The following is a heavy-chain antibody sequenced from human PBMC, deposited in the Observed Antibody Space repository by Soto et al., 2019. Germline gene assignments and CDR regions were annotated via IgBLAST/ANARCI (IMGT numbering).Heavy chain of an antibody. CDR1: GYSFAGYW. CDR3: ARQIYDSDTGPNFQYYFDS. CDR2: IDPSDSQT. Sequence: GESLKISCKGSGYSFAGYWITWVRQKPGKGLEWMGRIDPSDSQTYYSPSFRGHVTISVTKAITTVFLQWSSLRASDTAMYYCARQIYDSDTGPNFQYYFDSWGQGTPVTVS. J-gene: IGHJ4*02. D-gene: IGHD3-22*01. V-gene: IGHV5-10-1*01.